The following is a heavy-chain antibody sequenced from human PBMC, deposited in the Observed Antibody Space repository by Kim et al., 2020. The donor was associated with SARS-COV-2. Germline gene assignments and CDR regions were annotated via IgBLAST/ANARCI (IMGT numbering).Heavy chain of an antibody. Sequence: GGSLRLSCAASGFTFSDHYMDWVRQAPGKGLEWVGRTRNKANSYTTEYAASVKGRFTISRDDSKNSLYLQMNSLKTEDTAVYYCARDRGRDGYKYYYYGMDVWGQGTTVTVSS. J-gene: IGHJ6*02. CDR2: TRNKANSYTT. D-gene: IGHD5-12*01. CDR1: GFTFSDHY. CDR3: ARDRGRDGYKYYYYGMDV. V-gene: IGHV3-72*01.